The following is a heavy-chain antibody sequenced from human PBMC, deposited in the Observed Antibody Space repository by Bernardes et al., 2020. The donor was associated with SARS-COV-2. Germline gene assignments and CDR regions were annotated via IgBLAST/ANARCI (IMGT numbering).Heavy chain of an antibody. D-gene: IGHD5-12*01. J-gene: IGHJ6*02. CDR2: IYYSGST. CDR1: GGSIGSYY. Sequence: SETLSLTCAVSGGSIGSYYWSWIRQPPGKGLEWIGHIYYSGSTNYNPSLKSRVTISVDTSKNQFSLKLSSVTAADTAVYYCASYSGYDSLSYYYGMDVWGQGTTVTVSS. V-gene: IGHV4-59*01. CDR3: ASYSGYDSLSYYYGMDV.